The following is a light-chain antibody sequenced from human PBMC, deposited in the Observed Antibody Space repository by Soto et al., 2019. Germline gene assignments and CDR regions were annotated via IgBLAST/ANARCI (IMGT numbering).Light chain of an antibody. CDR3: QKYNSAPLT. CDR2: AAS. Sequence: DSQMTQSPSSVAAAVGPRFTISCRASQSITRWLNWYQQKPGKVPKLLIYAASTLQSGVPSRFSGSGSGTDFTLTISSLQPEDVANYYCQKYNSAPLTFGGGTKVDIK. J-gene: IGKJ4*01. CDR1: QSITRW. V-gene: IGKV1-27*01.